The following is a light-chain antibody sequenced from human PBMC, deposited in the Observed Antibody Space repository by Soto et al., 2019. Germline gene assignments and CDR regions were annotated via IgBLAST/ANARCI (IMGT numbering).Light chain of an antibody. J-gene: IGKJ4*01. CDR2: KAS. Sequence: QMNQSPSSLSASVGDRVTITCRASQSISSWLAWYQQKPGKAPKLLIYKASGLESGVPSRFSGSGSGTDFTLTISSLQPDDFATYYCQQYNSYSPLTFGGGTKVDIK. CDR3: QQYNSYSPLT. CDR1: QSISSW. V-gene: IGKV1-5*03.